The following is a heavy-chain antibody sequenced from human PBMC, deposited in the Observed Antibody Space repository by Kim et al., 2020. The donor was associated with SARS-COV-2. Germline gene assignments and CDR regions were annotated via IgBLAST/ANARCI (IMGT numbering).Heavy chain of an antibody. CDR1: GFTFSSYW. CDR2: VNSDGSST. CDR3: ASLSTGYVWDKFYY. Sequence: GGSLRLSCVASGFTFSSYWMHWVRQAPGKGLVWVSRVNSDGSSTSYADSVKGRFTISRDNARNTLYLQMNSLRAEDTAVYYCASLSTGYVWDKFYYWGQG. D-gene: IGHD3-16*01. J-gene: IGHJ4*02. V-gene: IGHV3-74*01.